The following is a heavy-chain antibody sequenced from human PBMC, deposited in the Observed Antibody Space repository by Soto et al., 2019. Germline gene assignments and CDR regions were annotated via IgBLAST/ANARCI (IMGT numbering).Heavy chain of an antibody. V-gene: IGHV2-70*01. CDR3: ARIPRGAARYYYGMDV. D-gene: IGHD6-6*01. Sequence: SGPTLVNPTQTLTLTCTFSGFSLSTSGMCVSWIRQPPGKALEWLALIDWDDGKYYSTSLKTRLTISKDTSKNQVVLTMTNMDPVDTAKYYCARIPRGAARYYYGMDVWGQGTTVTVSS. CDR1: GFSLSTSGMC. CDR2: IDWDDGK. J-gene: IGHJ6*02.